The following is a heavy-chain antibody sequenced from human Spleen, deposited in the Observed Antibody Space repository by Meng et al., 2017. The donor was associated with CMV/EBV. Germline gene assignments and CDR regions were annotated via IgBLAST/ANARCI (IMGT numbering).Heavy chain of an antibody. V-gene: IGHV3-23*01. J-gene: IGHJ6*02. CDR1: GFTFDNFV. CDR2: ISGSGVGT. CDR3: AKSLRINFDSTARDPYGMDV. D-gene: IGHD3-22*01. Sequence: GGSLRLSCAVSGFTFDNFVMNWVRRAAGKGLECVSAISGSGVGTYYADSVKGRFIISRDNSKKTLFLQMNSLRAEDTAVYYCAKSLRINFDSTARDPYGMDVWGQGTTVTVSS.